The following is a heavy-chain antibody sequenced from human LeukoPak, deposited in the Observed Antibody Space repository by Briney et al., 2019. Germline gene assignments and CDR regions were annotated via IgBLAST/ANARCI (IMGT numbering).Heavy chain of an antibody. V-gene: IGHV1-69*04. CDR2: IIPVLDTK. CDR3: ARDSQILRFGDSPPALDI. D-gene: IGHD3-10*01. J-gene: IGHJ3*02. CDR1: GGPFDSFA. Sequence: SVRVSFKASGGPFDSFAFAWVRQAPGQGLEWMGRIIPVLDTKDYAQTFQDRVTFDADKSANTVFLEVTRLTSADTALYFCARDSQILRFGDSPPALDIWGQGTLVTVSS.